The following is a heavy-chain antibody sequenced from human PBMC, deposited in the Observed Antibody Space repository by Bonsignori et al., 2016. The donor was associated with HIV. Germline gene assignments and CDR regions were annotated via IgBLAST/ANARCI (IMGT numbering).Heavy chain of an antibody. D-gene: IGHD5-18*01. V-gene: IGHV3-11*01. CDR2: ISSSGSTI. Sequence: GESLKISCAASGFTFSDYYMSWIRQAPGKGLEWVSYISSSGSTIYYADSVKGRFTISRDNAKNSLYLQMNSLRAEDTAVYYCARPGPIQEVYAFDIWGQGTMVTVSS. CDR1: GFTFSDYY. J-gene: IGHJ3*02. CDR3: ARPGPIQEVYAFDI.